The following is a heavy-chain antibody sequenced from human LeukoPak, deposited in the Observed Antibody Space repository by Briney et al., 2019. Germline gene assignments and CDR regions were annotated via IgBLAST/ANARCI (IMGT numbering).Heavy chain of an antibody. CDR3: ARDRVVARVGQGEYYYCYYMAV. CDR2: ISSSSSTI. V-gene: IGHV3-48*04. CDR1: GFTFSSYS. Sequence: PGGSLRLSCAASGFTFSSYSMNWVRQAPGKGLEWVPYISSSSSTIYYADSVKGRFTISRDNAKNSLYLQMNSLRAEDTAVYYCARDRVVARVGQGEYYYCYYMAVWGKGTTVTVSS. J-gene: IGHJ6*03. D-gene: IGHD2-15*01.